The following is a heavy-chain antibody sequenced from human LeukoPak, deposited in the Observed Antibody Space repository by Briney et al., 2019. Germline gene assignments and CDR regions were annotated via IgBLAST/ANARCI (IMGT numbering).Heavy chain of an antibody. CDR2: IYYTGNS. J-gene: IGHJ2*01. CDR1: GGSISSYY. V-gene: IGHV4-59*08. D-gene: IGHD4-23*01. CDR3: ARYVYGGNSDWYFDL. Sequence: PSETLSLTCTVSGGSISSYYWSWIRQPPGKGLEWIGYIYYTGNSNYNPSLKSRVTISVDPSKNQFSLKLRSVTAADTAMYYCARYVYGGNSDWYFDLWGRGTLVTVSS.